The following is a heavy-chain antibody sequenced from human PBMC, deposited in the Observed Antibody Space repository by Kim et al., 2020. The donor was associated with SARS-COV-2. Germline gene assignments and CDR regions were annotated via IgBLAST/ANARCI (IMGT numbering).Heavy chain of an antibody. CDR3: ARRYYDLWSSSYGMDV. CDR2: IYYSGST. J-gene: IGHJ6*02. D-gene: IGHD3-3*01. V-gene: IGHV4-39*01. Sequence: SETLSLTCTVSGGSISSSSYYWGWIRQPPGKGLEWIGSIYYSGSTYYNPSLKSRVTISVDTSKNQFSLKLSSVTAADTAVYYCARRYYDLWSSSYGMDVWGQGTTVTVSS. CDR1: GGSISSSSYY.